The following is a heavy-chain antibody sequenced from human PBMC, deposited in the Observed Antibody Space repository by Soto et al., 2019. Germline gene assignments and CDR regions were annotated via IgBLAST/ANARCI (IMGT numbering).Heavy chain of an antibody. Sequence: ASVKVSCKSSGYTFTSYDINWVRQATGQGLEWMGWMNPNSGNTGYAQKFQGRVTMTRNTSISTAYMELSSLRSEDTAVYYCARGWRVDYYGSGSYYRSRSHYYYYYMDAWGKGTTVTVSS. CDR2: MNPNSGNT. V-gene: IGHV1-8*01. D-gene: IGHD3-10*01. CDR3: ARGWRVDYYGSGSYYRSRSHYYYYYMDA. J-gene: IGHJ6*03. CDR1: GYTFTSYD.